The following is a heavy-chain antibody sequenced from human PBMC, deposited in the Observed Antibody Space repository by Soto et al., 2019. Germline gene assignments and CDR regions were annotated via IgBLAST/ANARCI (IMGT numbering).Heavy chain of an antibody. CDR3: VRNWRYYGGDYYYGMDA. V-gene: IGHV2-5*02. Sequence: ITLKESGPTLVKPTQTLTLTCTFSGFSLNTGGVGVGWVRQPRGKAMEWLALIYWDDDERYRPSLRSRLNITKDTNNNQVLLKMTNMHHEDTAKYYCVRNWRYYGGDYYYGMDAWGPGTTVTVSS. CDR1: GFSLNTGGVG. D-gene: IGHD3-10*01. J-gene: IGHJ6*02. CDR2: IYWDDDE.